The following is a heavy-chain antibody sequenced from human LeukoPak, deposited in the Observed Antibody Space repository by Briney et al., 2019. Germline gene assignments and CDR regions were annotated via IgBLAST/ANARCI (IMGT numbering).Heavy chain of an antibody. Sequence: SETLSLTCTVSGGSISSYYWSWIRQPPGKGQEWMGHIYYSGSTNYNPSLKSRVTISVDTSKNQFSLKLSSVTAADTAVYHCARAGSGYSFDIWGQGTMVTVSS. J-gene: IGHJ3*02. CDR1: GGSISSYY. V-gene: IGHV4-59*01. CDR3: ARAGSGYSFDI. D-gene: IGHD3-22*01. CDR2: IYYSGST.